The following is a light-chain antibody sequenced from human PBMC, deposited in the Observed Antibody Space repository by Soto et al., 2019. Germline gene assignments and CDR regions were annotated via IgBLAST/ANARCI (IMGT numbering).Light chain of an antibody. CDR2: DVS. CDR3: RSYTTRSTFVV. J-gene: IGLJ2*01. Sequence: QSALTQPASVSGSPGQSISISLTGTSSEVGDYNYVSWYQQHPGKVPKLMIYDVSNRPSGVSNRFSGSKSGNTASLTISGLQTQDEADYYCRSYTTRSTFVVFGGGTKLTVL. V-gene: IGLV2-14*01. CDR1: SSEVGDYNY.